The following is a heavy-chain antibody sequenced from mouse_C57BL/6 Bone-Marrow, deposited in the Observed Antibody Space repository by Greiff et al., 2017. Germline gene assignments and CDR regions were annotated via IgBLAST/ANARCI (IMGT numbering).Heavy chain of an antibody. CDR3: ARHKGYDYDWFAY. J-gene: IGHJ3*01. D-gene: IGHD2-4*01. CDR1: EYEFPSHD. CDR2: INSDGGST. Sequence: EVMLVESGGGLVQPGESLKLSCESNEYEFPSHDMSWVRKTPEKRLELVAAINSDGGSTYYPDTMESRFIISSDNTKKTLYLQMGSLRSEDTALYYCARHKGYDYDWFAYWGQGTLVTVSA. V-gene: IGHV5-2*01.